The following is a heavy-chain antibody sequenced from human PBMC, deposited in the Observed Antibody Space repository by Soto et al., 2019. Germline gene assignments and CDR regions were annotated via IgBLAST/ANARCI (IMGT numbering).Heavy chain of an antibody. Sequence: PSETLSLTCTVSGGSISSNYWSWIRQPPGKGVEWIGYIYHSGATDYNPALKSRVTISVDTSKNQFSLKLSSVTAADTAVYYCARGSKQGVYFDYWGQGTLVTVSS. V-gene: IGHV4-59*01. J-gene: IGHJ4*02. CDR3: ARGSKQGVYFDY. CDR1: GGSISSNY. D-gene: IGHD3-10*01. CDR2: IYHSGAT.